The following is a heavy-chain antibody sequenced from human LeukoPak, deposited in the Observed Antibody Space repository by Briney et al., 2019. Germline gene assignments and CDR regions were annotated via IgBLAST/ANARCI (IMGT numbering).Heavy chain of an antibody. D-gene: IGHD4-23*01. J-gene: IGHJ4*02. CDR3: ARFDDYGGNGLDY. CDR1: GFTLSSYA. CDR2: ISYDGSNK. V-gene: IGHV3-30-3*01. Sequence: GGSLRLSCAASGFTLSSYAMHWVRQAPGKGLEWVAVISYDGSNKYYADSVKGRFTISRDNSKNTLYLQMNSLRAEDTAVYYCARFDDYGGNGLDYWGQGTLVTVSS.